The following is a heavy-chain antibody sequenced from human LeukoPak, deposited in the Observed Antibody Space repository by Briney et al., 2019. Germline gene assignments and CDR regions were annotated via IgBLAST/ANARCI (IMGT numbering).Heavy chain of an antibody. Sequence: SETLSLTCTVSGGSISSYYWSWIRQPPGKGLEWIGYIYYSGSTNYNPSLKSRVTISVDTSKNQFSLKLSSVTAADTAVYYCARPPRWFGEEEGSYFDYWGQGTLVTVSS. CDR3: ARPPRWFGEEEGSYFDY. CDR1: GGSISSYY. J-gene: IGHJ4*02. D-gene: IGHD3-10*01. CDR2: IYYSGST. V-gene: IGHV4-59*12.